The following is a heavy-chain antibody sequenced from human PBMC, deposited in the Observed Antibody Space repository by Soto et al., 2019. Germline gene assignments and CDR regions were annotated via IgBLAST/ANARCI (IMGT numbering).Heavy chain of an antibody. CDR3: AETQSNTKLAYYYGMDV. CDR1: GFTFSSYA. Sequence: ELQLLESGGGLVQPGGSLRLSCAASGFTFSSYAMSWVRQAPGKGLEWVSAISGSGGSTYYADSVKGRFTISRDNSKNTLYLQMNSLRAEDTAVYYCAETQSNTKLAYYYGMDVWGQGTTVTVSS. CDR2: ISGSGGST. V-gene: IGHV3-23*01. J-gene: IGHJ6*02. D-gene: IGHD4-4*01.